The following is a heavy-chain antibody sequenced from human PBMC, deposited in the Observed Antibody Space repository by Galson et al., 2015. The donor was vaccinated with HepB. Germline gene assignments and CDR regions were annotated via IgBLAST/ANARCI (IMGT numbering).Heavy chain of an antibody. Sequence: SLRLSCAASGFTFTNHAIHWVRQAPGKGLEYVSVISDNGHDTYYAESVKGRFSVSRDNSRNWLCLRMSSLRPEDTAVYYCVRDWTYDFWSGYFGAFDLWGQGTLVTVSS. J-gene: IGHJ3*01. CDR2: ISDNGHDT. CDR3: VRDWTYDFWSGYFGAFDL. V-gene: IGHV3-64D*09. CDR1: GFTFTNHA. D-gene: IGHD3-3*01.